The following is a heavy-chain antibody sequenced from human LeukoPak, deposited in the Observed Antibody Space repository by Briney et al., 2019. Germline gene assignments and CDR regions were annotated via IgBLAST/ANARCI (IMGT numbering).Heavy chain of an antibody. Sequence: GGSLRLSCAASGFTFSGYSMNWVRQAPGKGLEWVSSISSSSSYIYYADSVKGRFTISRDNAKNSLYLQMNSLRAEDTAVYYCARESVTMVRGVHYYFDYWGQGTLVTVSS. CDR3: ARESVTMVRGVHYYFDY. D-gene: IGHD3-10*01. CDR2: ISSSSSYI. CDR1: GFTFSGYS. V-gene: IGHV3-21*01. J-gene: IGHJ4*02.